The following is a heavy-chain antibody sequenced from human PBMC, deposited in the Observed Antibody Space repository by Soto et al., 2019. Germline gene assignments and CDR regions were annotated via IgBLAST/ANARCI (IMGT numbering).Heavy chain of an antibody. CDR1: GFTFKESA. V-gene: IGHV3-23*04. Sequence: EVRLVEAGGGLKQPGGSLRLSCAASGFTFKESAMNWVRQAPGKGLEWVASISDTGASTWYAEVVRGRLSISRDNSKNTLYLQMSSLRGEDTAVYYCAKGRGSGWAWYFDNWGQGTLVTVSS. J-gene: IGHJ4*02. CDR2: ISDTGAST. CDR3: AKGRGSGWAWYFDN. D-gene: IGHD6-19*01.